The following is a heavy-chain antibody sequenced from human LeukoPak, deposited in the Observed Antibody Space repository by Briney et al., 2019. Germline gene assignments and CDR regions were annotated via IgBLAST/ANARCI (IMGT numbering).Heavy chain of an antibody. Sequence: GGSLRLSCAASGFTFSVYYMSSIRQAPGKGLEWVSYISPSGRHTNYADSVKGRFTISRDNAKNSLYLQMNSLRAEDTAVYYCARQPSSQNFDYWGQGALVTVSS. V-gene: IGHV3-11*03. CDR2: ISPSGRHT. D-gene: IGHD6-13*01. CDR1: GFTFSVYY. J-gene: IGHJ4*02. CDR3: ARQPSSQNFDY.